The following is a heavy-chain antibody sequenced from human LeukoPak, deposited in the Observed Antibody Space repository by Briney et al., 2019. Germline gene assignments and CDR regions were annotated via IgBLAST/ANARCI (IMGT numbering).Heavy chain of an antibody. CDR1: GYTFTSYD. V-gene: IGHV1-8*01. D-gene: IGHD5-18*01. CDR3: ARELGDFLGYSYGFQFDY. CDR2: MNPNTGNT. Sequence: GASVKVSCTASGYTFTSYDINWVRQATGQGLEWMGWMNPNTGNTGYAQKFQGRVTMTRSTSISTAYMELSSLRSEDTAVYYCARELGDFLGYSYGFQFDYWGQGTLVTVSS. J-gene: IGHJ4*02.